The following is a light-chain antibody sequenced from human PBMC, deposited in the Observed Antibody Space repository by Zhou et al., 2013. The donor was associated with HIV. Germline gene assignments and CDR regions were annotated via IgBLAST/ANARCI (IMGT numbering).Light chain of an antibody. J-gene: IGKJ5*01. CDR3: QKYDSAPSIT. CDR2: AAS. Sequence: DILLTQSPGTLSLSPGERATLSCRASQSVKNNYLAWYQQKPGKVPNLLIYAASTLQSGVPSRFSGSGSGTEFTLTISSLQPEDVAIYYCQKYDSAPSITFGQGTRLEIK. V-gene: IGKV1-27*01. CDR1: QSVKNNY.